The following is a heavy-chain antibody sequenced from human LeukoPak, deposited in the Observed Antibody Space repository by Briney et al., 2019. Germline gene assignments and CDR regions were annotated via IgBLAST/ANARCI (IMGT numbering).Heavy chain of an antibody. CDR3: AKNGYYYDSSGYYQYFQH. CDR1: GFTFKNYA. J-gene: IGHJ1*01. CDR2: ISGSGGST. Sequence: GGSLRLSCAASGFTFKNYAMSWVRQAPGKGLEWVSAISGSGGSTYYADSVKGRFTISRDNSKNTLYLQMNSLRAEDTAVYYCAKNGYYYDSSGYYQYFQHWGQGTLVTVSS. V-gene: IGHV3-23*01. D-gene: IGHD3-22*01.